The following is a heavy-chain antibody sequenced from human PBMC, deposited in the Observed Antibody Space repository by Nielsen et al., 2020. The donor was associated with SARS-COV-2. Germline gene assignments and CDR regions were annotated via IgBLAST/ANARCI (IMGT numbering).Heavy chain of an antibody. CDR2: IYYSGST. D-gene: IGHD7-27*01. CDR1: GGSISSYY. CDR3: ARAPISGDLLYMDN. J-gene: IGHJ4*02. V-gene: IGHV4-59*01. Sequence: SETLSLTCTVSGGSISSYYWSWIRQPPGKGLEWIGYIYYSGSTNYNPSLKSRVTISVDTSKNQFSLKLSPVTAADTAVYYCARAPISGDLLYMDNWGQGTLVTVSS.